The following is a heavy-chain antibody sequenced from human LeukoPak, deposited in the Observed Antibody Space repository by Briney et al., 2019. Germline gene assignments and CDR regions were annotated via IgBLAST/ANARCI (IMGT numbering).Heavy chain of an antibody. D-gene: IGHD2-2*01. Sequence: GGSLRLSCTASGFTFGDYAMSWVRQAPGKGLEWVGFIRSKVYGGTTEYAASVKGRFTISRDDSKSIAYLQMNSLKTEDTAVYYCTRIYCSSTSCYLSYYYYYMDVWGKGTTVTVSS. CDR2: IRSKVYGGTT. V-gene: IGHV3-49*04. CDR3: TRIYCSSTSCYLSYYYYYMDV. CDR1: GFTFGDYA. J-gene: IGHJ6*03.